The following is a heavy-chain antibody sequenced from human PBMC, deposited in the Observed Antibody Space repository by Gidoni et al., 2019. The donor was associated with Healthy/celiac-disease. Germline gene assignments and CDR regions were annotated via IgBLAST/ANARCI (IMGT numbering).Heavy chain of an antibody. V-gene: IGHV3-15*01. CDR2: IKSKTDGGTT. CDR3: TTYYYGSGSYYPPSFDY. CDR1: GFTFSNAW. Sequence: EVQLVESGGGLVKPGGSLRLSCAASGFTFSNAWMRWVRQAPGKGLEWVGRIKSKTDGGTTDYAAPVKGRFTISRDDSKNTLYLQMNSLKTEDTAVYYCTTYYYGSGSYYPPSFDYWGQGTLVTVSS. D-gene: IGHD3-10*01. J-gene: IGHJ4*02.